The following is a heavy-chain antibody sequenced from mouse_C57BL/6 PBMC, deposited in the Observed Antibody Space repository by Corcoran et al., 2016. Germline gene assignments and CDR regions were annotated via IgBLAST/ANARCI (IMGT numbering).Heavy chain of an antibody. J-gene: IGHJ2*01. V-gene: IGHV1-26*01. CDR2: INPKNGGT. CDR3: ASWGTGSYYFDY. D-gene: IGHD3-3*01. Sequence: EVQLQQSGPELVKPGASVKISCKASGYTFTDYYMNWVKQSHGKSLEWIGDINPKNGGTSYNQKFKGKATLTVDKSSSTAYMELRSLTSEDSAVYYCASWGTGSYYFDYWGQGTTLTVSS. CDR1: GYTFTDYY.